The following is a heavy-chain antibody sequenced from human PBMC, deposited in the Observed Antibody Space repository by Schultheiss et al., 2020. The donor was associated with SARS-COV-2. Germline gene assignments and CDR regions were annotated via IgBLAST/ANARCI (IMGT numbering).Heavy chain of an antibody. Sequence: GESLKISCAASGFTFSSYGMHWVRQAPGKGLEWVAVISYDGSNKYYADSVKGRFTISRDNSKNTLYLQMNSLRAEDTAVYYCAKVGATSPFDYWGQGTLVTVSS. CDR2: ISYDGSNK. D-gene: IGHD1-26*01. CDR3: AKVGATSPFDY. V-gene: IGHV3-30*18. CDR1: GFTFSSYG. J-gene: IGHJ4*02.